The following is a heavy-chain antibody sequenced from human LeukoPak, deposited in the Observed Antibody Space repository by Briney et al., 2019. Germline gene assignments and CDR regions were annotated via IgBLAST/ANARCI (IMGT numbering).Heavy chain of an antibody. V-gene: IGHV3-9*01. D-gene: IGHD5-18*01. CDR1: GFTFDDYA. CDR3: AKDIWIQLWPTYGMDV. CDR2: ISWNSGSI. Sequence: GGSLRLSCAASGFTFDDYAMHWVRQAPGKGLEWVSGISWNSGSIGYADSVKGRFTISRDNAKNSLYLQMSSLRAEDTALYYCAKDIWIQLWPTYGMDVWGQGTTVTVSS. J-gene: IGHJ6*02.